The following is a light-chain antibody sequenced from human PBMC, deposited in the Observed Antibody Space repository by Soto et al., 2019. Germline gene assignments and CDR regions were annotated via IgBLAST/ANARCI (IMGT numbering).Light chain of an antibody. J-gene: IGKJ4*01. CDR3: QQRSNWLALT. CDR2: DAS. V-gene: IGKV3-11*01. Sequence: EIVLTQSPATLSFSPGERATLSCRASQSVSSYLAWYQQKPGQAPRLLIYDASNRATGIPARFSGSGSGTDFTLTISSLEPEDFAVYYCQQRSNWLALTFGGGTKVESK. CDR1: QSVSSY.